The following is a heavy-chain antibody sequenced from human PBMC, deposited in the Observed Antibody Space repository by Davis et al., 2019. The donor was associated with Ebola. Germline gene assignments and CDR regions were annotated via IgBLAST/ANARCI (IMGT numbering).Heavy chain of an antibody. CDR3: AKYLLGTTAYGMDV. CDR2: ISSGSTTI. CDR1: GLTISNYA. D-gene: IGHD4-17*01. Sequence: GESLKISCAGSGLTISNYAMSCVRQAPGKGLEWASYISSGSTTIYYTDSVKGRFTISRDNAKNSLYLQMNSLRAEDTAVYYCAKYLLGTTAYGMDVWGQGTTVTVSS. V-gene: IGHV3-48*01. J-gene: IGHJ6*02.